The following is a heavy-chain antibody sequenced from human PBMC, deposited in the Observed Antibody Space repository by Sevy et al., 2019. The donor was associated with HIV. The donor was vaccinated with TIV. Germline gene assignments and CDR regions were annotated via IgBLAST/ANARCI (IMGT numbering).Heavy chain of an antibody. V-gene: IGHV1-3*01. D-gene: IGHD2-2*01. J-gene: IGHJ4*02. CDR1: GYTFTSYA. Sequence: ASVKVSCKASGYTFTSYAIHWVRQAPGQRLEWMGWINPGNGNTKYSQKFQGRVTITRDTSASRTYMELSSLRSEEPAVYYCTRSVIPTAIFDYWGRGTLVTVSS. CDR3: TRSVIPTAIFDY. CDR2: INPGNGNT.